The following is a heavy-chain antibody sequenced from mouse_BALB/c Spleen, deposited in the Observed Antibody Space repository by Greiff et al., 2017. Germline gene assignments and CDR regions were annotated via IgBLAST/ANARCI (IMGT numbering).Heavy chain of an antibody. CDR1: GFSLTGDG. CDR2: IWGDGST. Sequence: VHLVESGPGLVAPSQTLSITCTVSGFSLTGDGVNRVRQPPGKGLEWLGMIWGDGSTDYNSAFKSRLSISKDNSKSQVFLKMNSLQTDETARYYCAREGLDYGSSFDYWGQGTTLTVSA. D-gene: IGHD1-1*01. J-gene: IGHJ2*01. V-gene: IGHV2-6-7*01. CDR3: AREGLDYGSSFDY.